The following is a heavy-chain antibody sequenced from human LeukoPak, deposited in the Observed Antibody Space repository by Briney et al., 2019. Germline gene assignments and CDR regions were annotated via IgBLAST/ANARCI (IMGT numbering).Heavy chain of an antibody. CDR1: GGTFSSYA. CDR2: IIPIFGTA. V-gene: IGHV1-69*13. CDR3: ARAYYGSGSPLDY. D-gene: IGHD3-10*01. Sequence: SVKVSCKASGGTFSSYAISWVRQAPGQGLEWMGGIIPIFGTANYAQKFQGRVTITADDSTSTAYMELSSLRSEDTAVYYCARAYYGSGSPLDYWGQGTLVTVSS. J-gene: IGHJ4*02.